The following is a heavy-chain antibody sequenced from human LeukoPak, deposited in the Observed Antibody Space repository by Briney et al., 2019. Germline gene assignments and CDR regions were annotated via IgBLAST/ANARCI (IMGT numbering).Heavy chain of an antibody. J-gene: IGHJ6*02. D-gene: IGHD2-2*01. CDR1: GFTFSSYW. CDR2: INSDGSST. CDR3: AKIGYCSSTSCPRYYYYGMDV. V-gene: IGHV3-74*01. Sequence: GGSLRLSCAASGFTFSSYWMHWVRQAPGKGLVWVSCINSDGSSTSYADSVKGRFTISRDNSKSTLYLQMNRLRAEDTAVYYCAKIGYCSSTSCPRYYYYGMDVWGQGTTVTVSS.